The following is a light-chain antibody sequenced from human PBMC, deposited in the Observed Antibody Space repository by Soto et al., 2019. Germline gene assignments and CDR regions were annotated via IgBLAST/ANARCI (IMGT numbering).Light chain of an antibody. CDR1: QGISSY. Sequence: AIRSTPSPSSLSASTGDRVPITGRASQGISSYLAWYQQKTGKASKLLIYAASTLQSGVPSRFSGSGSGTDFTLTISSLKSEELATYDCKQYYSYTLTVGGGKKGEIK. CDR2: AAS. V-gene: IGKV1-8*01. CDR3: KQYYSYTLT. J-gene: IGKJ4*01.